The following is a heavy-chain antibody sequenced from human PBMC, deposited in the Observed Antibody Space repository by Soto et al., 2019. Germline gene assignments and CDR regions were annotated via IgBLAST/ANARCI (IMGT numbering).Heavy chain of an antibody. CDR1: GGSISSSSYY. CDR3: ARPPIYYYYGMDV. Sequence: QLQLQESGPGLVKPSETLSLTCTVSGGSISSSSYYWGWIRQPPGKGLEWIGSIYYSGSTYYNPSLKSRVTISVDTSKNQFSLKLSSVTAADTAVYYCARPPIYYYYGMDVWGQGTTVTVSS. V-gene: IGHV4-39*01. J-gene: IGHJ6*02. CDR2: IYYSGST.